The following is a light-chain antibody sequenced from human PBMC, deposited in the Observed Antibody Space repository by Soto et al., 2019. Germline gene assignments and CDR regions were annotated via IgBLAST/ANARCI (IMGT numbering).Light chain of an antibody. CDR1: QSISSY. J-gene: IGKJ4*01. CDR2: AAS. Sequence: DIQMTQSPSSLSASVGDRVTITCRASQSISSYLNWYQQKPGKAPKLLIYAASSLQSGVPSRFSGSGYGTDFTLTISSLQPEDFATYYCQQSYRTPYTFGGGTKVEIK. V-gene: IGKV1-39*01. CDR3: QQSYRTPYT.